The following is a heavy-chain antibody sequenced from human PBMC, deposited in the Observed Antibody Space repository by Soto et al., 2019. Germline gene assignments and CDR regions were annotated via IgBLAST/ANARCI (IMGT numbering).Heavy chain of an antibody. V-gene: IGHV4-31*03. D-gene: IGHD2-8*01. CDR2: IYYSGST. CDR1: GDSLSRGGYY. J-gene: IGHJ5*02. CDR3: AGGGTSSQCFDP. Sequence: SETRSLTCTVSGDSLSRGGYYWSWIRQHPGRCLQWIGFIYYSGSTNFNPSLKSRITMSVDTSKNQFSLKWNSVTAADTAGYYCAGGGTSSQCFDPWGHVTRVTVSS.